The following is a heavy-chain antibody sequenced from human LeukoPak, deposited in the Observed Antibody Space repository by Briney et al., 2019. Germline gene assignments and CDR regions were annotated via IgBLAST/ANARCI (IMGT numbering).Heavy chain of an antibody. J-gene: IGHJ4*02. CDR1: GFTFSSYG. Sequence: GGSLRLSCAASGFTFSSYGMHWVRQAPGKGLEWVAVISYDGSNKYYADSVKGRFTVSRDNSKNTLYLQMNSLRAEDTAVYYCAKSSGQYYFDYWGQGTLVTASS. CDR2: ISYDGSNK. D-gene: IGHD6-19*01. CDR3: AKSSGQYYFDY. V-gene: IGHV3-30*18.